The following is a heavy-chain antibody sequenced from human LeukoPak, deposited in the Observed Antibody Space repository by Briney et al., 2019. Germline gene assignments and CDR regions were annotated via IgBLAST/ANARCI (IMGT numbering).Heavy chain of an antibody. J-gene: IGHJ5*01. CDR1: GFTFSIYA. CDR3: AKDRPNYYHSNGHYYRRDGDS. V-gene: IGHV3-23*01. D-gene: IGHD3-22*01. CDR2: ITSSGEAT. Sequence: GGSLRLSCDASGFTFSIYAMSWVRQGTGKGLGWVSSITSSGEATYYADSVKGRFTISRDNSRYTLFLQMNSLTAEDTAVHYCAKDRPNYYHSNGHYYRRDGDSWGQGTLVTVSS.